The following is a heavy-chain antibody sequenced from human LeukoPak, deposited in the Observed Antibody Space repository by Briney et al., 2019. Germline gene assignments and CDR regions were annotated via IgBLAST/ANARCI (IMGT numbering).Heavy chain of an antibody. J-gene: IGHJ4*02. CDR3: PRGSSGPDY. Sequence: GGSLRLSCAASGFTFSSYGMHWVRQAPGKGLEWVAVISYDGSNKYYADSVKGRFTISRDNSKNTLHLQMNSLRAEDTAIYYCPRGSSGPDYWGQGTLVTVSS. V-gene: IGHV3-30*03. CDR2: ISYDGSNK. D-gene: IGHD6-19*01. CDR1: GFTFSSYG.